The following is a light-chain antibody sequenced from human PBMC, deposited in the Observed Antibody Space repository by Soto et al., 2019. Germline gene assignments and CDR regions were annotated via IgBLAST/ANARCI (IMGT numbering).Light chain of an antibody. CDR1: SSDVGAYDF. J-gene: IGLJ2*01. CDR3: SSYAGGNNLV. Sequence: QSALTQPASVSGSPGQSITISCTGTSSDVGAYDFVSWYQHSPGKAPKLVTFDVTHRPPGISDRFSGSKSANTASLTISGLQAADEAFYYCSSYAGGNNLVFGGGTKLTVL. V-gene: IGLV2-14*01. CDR2: DVT.